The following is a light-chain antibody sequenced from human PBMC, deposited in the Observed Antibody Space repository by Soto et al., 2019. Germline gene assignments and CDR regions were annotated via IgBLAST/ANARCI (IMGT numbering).Light chain of an antibody. CDR3: QQTYNTPRT. CDR2: GAS. J-gene: IGKJ1*01. CDR1: QSIGSH. V-gene: IGKV1-39*01. Sequence: DIQMTQSPSSLSASVGDRVTITCRASQSIGSHLNWYQQKPGIAPKLLIYGASSLQSGVPSRFSGSGSGTDFTLTISSVQPEDFVTYYCQQTYNTPRTFGQGTKVDIK.